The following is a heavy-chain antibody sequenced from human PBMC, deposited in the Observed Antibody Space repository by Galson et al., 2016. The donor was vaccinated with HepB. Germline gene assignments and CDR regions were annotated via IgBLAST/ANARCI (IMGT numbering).Heavy chain of an antibody. CDR1: GVSFSDYY. D-gene: IGHD2-2*01. CDR2: INHSGST. J-gene: IGHJ4*02. Sequence: SETLSLTCAVYGVSFSDYYWSWVRQPPGKGLEWIGEINHSGSTNYNPSLKSRVTISIDTSKTQFSLNLSSVTAADTAVYYCARHNAGAVGYWGQGTLVTVSS. V-gene: IGHV4-34*01. CDR3: ARHNAGAVGY.